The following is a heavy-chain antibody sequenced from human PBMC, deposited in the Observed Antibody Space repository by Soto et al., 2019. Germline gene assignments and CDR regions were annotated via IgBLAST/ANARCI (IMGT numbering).Heavy chain of an antibody. V-gene: IGHV3-7*01. CDR3: ASANHIQMPSDYIWGSYRPYLVDY. CDR2: IKQDGSEK. CDR1: GFTFSSYW. Sequence: GGSLRLSCAASGFTFSSYWMSWVRQAPGKGLEWVANIKQDGSEKYYVESVKGRFTISRDNAKNSLYLQMNSLRAEDTAVYYCASANHIQMPSDYIWGSYRPYLVDYWGQGTLVTVSS. J-gene: IGHJ4*02. D-gene: IGHD3-16*02.